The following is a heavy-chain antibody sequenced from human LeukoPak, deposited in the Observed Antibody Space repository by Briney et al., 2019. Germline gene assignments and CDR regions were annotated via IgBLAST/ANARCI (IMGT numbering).Heavy chain of an antibody. CDR3: AKERIVATIPDYFDY. J-gene: IGHJ4*02. V-gene: IGHV3-30*18. D-gene: IGHD5-12*01. CDR1: GFTFSSYG. CDR2: ISYDGSNK. Sequence: PGRSLRLSCAASGFTFSSYGMHWVRQAPGKGLEWVAVISYDGSNKYYADSVKGRFTISRDNSKNTLYLQMNSLRAEDTAVYYCAKERIVATIPDYFDYWGQGTLVTASS.